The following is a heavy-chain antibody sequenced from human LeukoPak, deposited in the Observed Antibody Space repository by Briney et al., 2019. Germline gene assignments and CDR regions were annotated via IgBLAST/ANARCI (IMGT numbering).Heavy chain of an antibody. Sequence: ASAKVSSQSSGSTLTSYGINRSLHAASQKHEWMGWISAYNGNTNYAQKLQGRVTMTTDTSTSTAYMELRSLRSDDTAVYYCARNLITMVRGVIITSVDYCGEGTLVTGSS. CDR3: ARNLITMVRGVIITSVDY. CDR1: GSTLTSYG. D-gene: IGHD3-10*01. J-gene: IGHJ4*02. V-gene: IGHV1-18*01. CDR2: ISAYNGNT.